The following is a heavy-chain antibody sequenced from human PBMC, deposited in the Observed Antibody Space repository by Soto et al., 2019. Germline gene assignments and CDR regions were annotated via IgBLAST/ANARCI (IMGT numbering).Heavy chain of an antibody. J-gene: IGHJ5*01. Sequence: XGSLRLSCSASGFTFSDYWMTWVRQAPGKGLEWVANIIKDGSEKSYADSVKGRFTISRDNAKNSLFLQMNSLRVEDTAVYYCVRDWGGLGSWGQGTLATVSS. V-gene: IGHV3-7*03. D-gene: IGHD3-10*01. CDR3: VRDWGGLGS. CDR1: GFTFSDYW. CDR2: IIKDGSEK.